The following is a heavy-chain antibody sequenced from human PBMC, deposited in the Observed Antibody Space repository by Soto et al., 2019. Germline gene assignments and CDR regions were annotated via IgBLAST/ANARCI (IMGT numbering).Heavy chain of an antibody. V-gene: IGHV3-21*01. CDR3: ARDTLLRYFDWSPISGSMDY. J-gene: IGHJ4*02. CDR2: ISSSSSYI. CDR1: GFTFSSYS. Sequence: GGSLRLSCAASGFTFSSYSMNWVRQAPGKGLEWVSSISSSSSYIYYADSVKGRFTISRDNAKNSLYLQMNSLRAEDTAVYYCARDTLLRYFDWSPISGSMDYWGQGTLVTVSS. D-gene: IGHD3-9*01.